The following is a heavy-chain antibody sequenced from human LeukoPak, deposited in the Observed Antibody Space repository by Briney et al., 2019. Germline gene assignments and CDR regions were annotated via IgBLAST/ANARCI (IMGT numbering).Heavy chain of an antibody. D-gene: IGHD1-26*01. CDR1: GGSISSGSYY. Sequence: PSETLSLTCTVSGGSISSGSYYWSWIRQPAGKGLECLGRIYPSGSTNYNPSLKSRVTISVDTSKNQFSLKLSSVTAADTAVYYCARRELLGVGVDYWGQGTLVTVSS. V-gene: IGHV4-61*02. CDR3: ARRELLGVGVDY. CDR2: IYPSGST. J-gene: IGHJ4*02.